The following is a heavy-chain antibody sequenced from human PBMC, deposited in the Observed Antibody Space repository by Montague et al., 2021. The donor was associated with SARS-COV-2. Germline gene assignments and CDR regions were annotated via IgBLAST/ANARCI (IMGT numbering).Heavy chain of an antibody. D-gene: IGHD6-19*01. CDR3: ARCSGWYKYWYFDL. V-gene: IGHV4-34*01. J-gene: IGHJ2*01. Sequence: SETLSLTCAVYGCTFSGSYCRWTRSSKGTGLGRVGVMYLSGSSISKPFTMCRVTVSIHTSKNQFSLKLSSVTAADTSMYYCARCSGWYKYWYFDLWGRGTLVTAAS. CDR2: MYLSGSS. CDR1: GCTFSGSY.